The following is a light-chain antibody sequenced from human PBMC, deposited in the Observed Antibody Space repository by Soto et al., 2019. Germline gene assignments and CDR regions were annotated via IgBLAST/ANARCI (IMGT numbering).Light chain of an antibody. Sequence: QSVLAQPASVSGSRVQSITISCTGTSSDVGRYNYVSWFQQHPRKVPKLIIYDVSNWPSGVSDRFSGSKSGNTAALTISGLQPEDEADYYCSSFTRSSAVVLGTGTEAT. CDR2: DVS. CDR3: SSFTRSSAVV. V-gene: IGLV2-14*03. CDR1: SSDVGRYNY. J-gene: IGLJ1*01.